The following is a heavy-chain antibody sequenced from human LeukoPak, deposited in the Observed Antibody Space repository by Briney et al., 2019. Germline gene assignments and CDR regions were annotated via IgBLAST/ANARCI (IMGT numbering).Heavy chain of an antibody. Sequence: GRSLRLPCAASGFTFRSYSMNWVRQAPGQGLEWVSYISSSSSTIYYADSVKGRFTISRDNAKNSLYLQMNSRRAEDTAVYYCARDGYTRATIGYWGQGTLVTVSS. V-gene: IGHV3-48*01. CDR2: ISSSSSTI. D-gene: IGHD5-18*01. CDR3: ARDGYTRATIGY. CDR1: GFTFRSYS. J-gene: IGHJ4*02.